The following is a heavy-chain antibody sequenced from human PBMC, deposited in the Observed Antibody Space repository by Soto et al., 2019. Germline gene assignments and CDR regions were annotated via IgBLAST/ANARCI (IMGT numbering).Heavy chain of an antibody. V-gene: IGHV3-7*01. D-gene: IGHD3-10*01. CDR1: GFTWSSYW. CDR3: ARSSGGSGKLWNYYGMDV. Sequence: GSLRLSCAASGFTWSSYWMSWVRQAPGNGLEWVANIKQDGSEKYYVDSVKGRFTISRDNAKNSLYLQMNSLRAEDTAVYYCARSSGGSGKLWNYYGMDVWGQRTTVIDS. J-gene: IGHJ6*02. CDR2: IKQDGSEK.